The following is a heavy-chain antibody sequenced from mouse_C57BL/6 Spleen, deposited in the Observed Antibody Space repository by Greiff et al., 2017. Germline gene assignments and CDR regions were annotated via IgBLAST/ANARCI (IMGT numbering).Heavy chain of an antibody. D-gene: IGHD1-1*01. CDR2: FHPYNDDT. J-gene: IGHJ4*01. CDR1: GYTFTTYP. Sequence: QVQLKESGAELVKPGASVKMSCKASGYTFTTYPIEWMKQNHGKSLEWIGNFHPYNDDTKYNEKFKGKATLTVEKSSSTVYLELSRLTSDDSAVYYCATGSSYHYAMDYWGQGTSVTVSS. V-gene: IGHV1-47*01. CDR3: ATGSSYHYAMDY.